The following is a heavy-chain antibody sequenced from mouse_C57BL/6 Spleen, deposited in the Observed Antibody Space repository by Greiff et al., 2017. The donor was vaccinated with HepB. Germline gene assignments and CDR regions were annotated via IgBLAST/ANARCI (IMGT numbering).Heavy chain of an antibody. V-gene: IGHV1-26*01. Sequence: EVQLQQSGPELVKPGASVKISCKASGYTFTDYYMNWVKQSHGKSLEWIGDINPNNGGTSYNQKFKGKATLTVDKSSSTAYMELRSLTSEDSAVYYCARKFALPFDYWGQGTTLTVSS. J-gene: IGHJ2*01. CDR2: INPNNGGT. CDR1: GYTFTDYY. D-gene: IGHD1-2*01. CDR3: ARKFALPFDY.